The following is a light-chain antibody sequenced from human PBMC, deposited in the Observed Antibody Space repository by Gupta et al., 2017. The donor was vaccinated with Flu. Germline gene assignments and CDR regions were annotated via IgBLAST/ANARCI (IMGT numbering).Light chain of an antibody. V-gene: IGKV1-39*01. CDR2: AAS. CDR1: RTISTF. CDR3: QQTDSALSLS. Sequence: DIQMTQSPSSLSASVGDRVTISCRASRTISTFLNWYQQRPGQAPRLLISAASIVQTGVPSRFSGSGSGTDFTLTISSLQPDDFATYYCQQTDSALSLSFGGGTRVDVK. J-gene: IGKJ4*01.